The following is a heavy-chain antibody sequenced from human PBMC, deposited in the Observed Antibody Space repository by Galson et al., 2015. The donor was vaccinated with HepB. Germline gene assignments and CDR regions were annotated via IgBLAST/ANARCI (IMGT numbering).Heavy chain of an antibody. CDR3: ARERISYGSIGLGY. Sequence: TLSLTCSVSGDSINNGAFSWSWIRQDPGKALEWIGHIIYCGNTYYNPSLESRVKMSIDTSKNQFYLKLTSVTAADAAVYYCARERISYGSIGLGYWGQGILVTVSS. J-gene: IGHJ4*02. D-gene: IGHD5-18*01. CDR1: GDSINNGAFS. CDR2: IIYCGNT. V-gene: IGHV4-31*03.